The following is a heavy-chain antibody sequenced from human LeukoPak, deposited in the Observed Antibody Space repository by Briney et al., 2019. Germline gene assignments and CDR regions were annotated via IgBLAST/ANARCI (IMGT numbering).Heavy chain of an antibody. J-gene: IGHJ4*02. V-gene: IGHV3-33*06. Sequence: GGSLRLSCVASGFSFSSYGFHWVRQAPGKGLEWVSAISYDGKNIHYPDSVKGRFTISRDNSRNTVYLQTNSLRVEDTAVYYCAKTYSRESGYDFFFHYWGQGTRVTVSS. CDR3: AKTYSRESGYDFFFHY. CDR2: ISYDGKNI. D-gene: IGHD5-12*01. CDR1: GFSFSSYG.